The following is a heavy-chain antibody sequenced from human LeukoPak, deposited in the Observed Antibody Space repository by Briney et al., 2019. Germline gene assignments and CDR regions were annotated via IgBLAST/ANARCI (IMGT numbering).Heavy chain of an antibody. CDR2: IYYCRDT. CDR3: VRDRWLDY. Sequence: SETLSLTCTVSGFSISSYYWSWVRQPPGKGLEWIAYIYYCRDTNYNRSFKSRLTTSVDTSKNLFSLNLNSVTAADTAVYYCVRDRWLDYWGQGIQVT. V-gene: IGHV4-59*01. J-gene: IGHJ4*02. D-gene: IGHD3-10*01. CDR1: GFSISSYY.